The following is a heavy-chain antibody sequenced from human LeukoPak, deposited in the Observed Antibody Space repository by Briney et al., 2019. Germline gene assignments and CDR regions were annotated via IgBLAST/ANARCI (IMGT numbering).Heavy chain of an antibody. D-gene: IGHD4-11*01. CDR1: GFTFSNYA. CDR2: IINSGGST. Sequence: PGGSLRLSCAASGFTFSNYAMNWVRQAPGKGLEWVSTIINSGGSTYYADSVKGRFTISRDSSKNTLYLQMNSLRDEDTAVYYCAGSDYSIPWGQGTLVTVSS. J-gene: IGHJ4*02. V-gene: IGHV3-23*01. CDR3: AGSDYSIP.